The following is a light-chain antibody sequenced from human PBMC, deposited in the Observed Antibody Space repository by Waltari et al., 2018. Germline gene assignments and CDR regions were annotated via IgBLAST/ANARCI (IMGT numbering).Light chain of an antibody. CDR2: GAS. V-gene: IGKV3-20*01. J-gene: IGKJ1*01. CDR1: QSIGRY. CDR3: QNHERLPAT. Sequence: IVLTQSPGTLSLSPGERATLSCRASQSIGRYLAWYQQKPDQAPRLLIYGASSRATGIPDRFSGSGSWTDFSLTISRLEPEDFAVYYCQNHERLPATFGQGTKVEIK.